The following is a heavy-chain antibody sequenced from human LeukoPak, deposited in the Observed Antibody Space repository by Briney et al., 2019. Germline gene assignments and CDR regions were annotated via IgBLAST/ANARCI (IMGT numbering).Heavy chain of an antibody. CDR2: IYPGDSDS. CDR3: ARYVDTAMVLDY. CDR1: GNSFASSW. D-gene: IGHD5-18*01. V-gene: IGHV5-51*01. J-gene: IGHJ4*02. Sequence: GESLKISCKDSGNSFASSWIGWVRQMPGKGLDWMGIIYPGDSDSRYSASFQGQVTISADKSIRTAYLQWSSLKASDTAMYYCARYVDTAMVLDYWGQGTLVTVSS.